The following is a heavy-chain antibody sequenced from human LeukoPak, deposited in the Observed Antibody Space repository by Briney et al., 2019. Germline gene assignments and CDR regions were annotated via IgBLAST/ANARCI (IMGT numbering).Heavy chain of an antibody. CDR3: AKRSRSCTNGVCYFSGFDY. V-gene: IGHV3-23*01. CDR2: ISGSGGST. CDR1: GFTFSSYA. D-gene: IGHD2-8*01. Sequence: GGSLRLSCAASGFTFSSYAMSWVRQAPGKGLEWVSAISGSGGSTYYADSVKGRFTISRDNSKNTLYLQMNNLRAEDTAVYYCAKRSRSCTNGVCYFSGFDYWGQGTLVTVSS. J-gene: IGHJ4*02.